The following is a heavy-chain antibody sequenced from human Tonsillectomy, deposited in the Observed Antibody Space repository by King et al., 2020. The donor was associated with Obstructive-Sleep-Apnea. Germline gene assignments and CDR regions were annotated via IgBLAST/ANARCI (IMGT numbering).Heavy chain of an antibody. CDR2: IWYDGTNK. V-gene: IGHV3-33*06. Sequence: QVQLVESGGGVVQPERSLRLSCAASGFTFSTYGMHWVRQAPGKGLEWVAGIWYDGTNKYYADSVRGRFTISRDNSKNTLYLQMNSLRAEDTAVYFCAKDDGIGSSAYFDFWGQGTLVTVSP. D-gene: IGHD6-13*01. CDR3: AKDDGIGSSAYFDF. J-gene: IGHJ4*02. CDR1: GFTFSTYG.